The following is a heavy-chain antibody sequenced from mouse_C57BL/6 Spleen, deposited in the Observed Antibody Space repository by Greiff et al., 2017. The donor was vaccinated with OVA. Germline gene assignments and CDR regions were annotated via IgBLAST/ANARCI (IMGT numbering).Heavy chain of an antibody. V-gene: IGHV1-18*01. CDR3: ARRANWDQGLFAY. J-gene: IGHJ3*01. CDR2: INPNNGGT. D-gene: IGHD4-1*01. CDR1: GYTFTDYN. Sequence: VQLKESGPELVKPGASVKIPCKASGYTFTDYNMDWVKQSHGKSLEWIGDINPNNGGTIYNQKFKGKATLTVDKASSTAYMELRSLTSEDTAVYYCARRANWDQGLFAYWGQGTLVTVSA.